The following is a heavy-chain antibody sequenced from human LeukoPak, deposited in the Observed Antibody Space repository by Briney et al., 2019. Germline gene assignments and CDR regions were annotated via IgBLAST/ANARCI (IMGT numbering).Heavy chain of an antibody. V-gene: IGHV4-59*01. CDR2: IYYSGST. CDR3: AKLAKSFIFVDV. CDR1: GGSISSYY. J-gene: IGHJ6*04. D-gene: IGHD3-9*01. Sequence: SETLSLTCTVSGGSISSYYWSWLRQPPGKGLEWIGYIYYSGSTNYNPSLKSRVTISVDTSKNQFSLKLSSVTAADTAVYYCAKLAKSFIFVDVWGKGTTVTVSS.